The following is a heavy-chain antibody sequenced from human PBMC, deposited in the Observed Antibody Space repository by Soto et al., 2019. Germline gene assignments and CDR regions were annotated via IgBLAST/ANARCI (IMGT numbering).Heavy chain of an antibody. CDR1: GYTLTELS. Sequence: ASVKVSCKVSGYTLTELSMHWVRQAPGKGLEWMGGFDPEDGETIYAQKFQGRVTMTEDTSTDTAYMELSSLGSEDTAVYYCATELAYYDSSGSFGYWGQGTLVTVSS. CDR3: ATELAYYDSSGSFGY. V-gene: IGHV1-24*01. J-gene: IGHJ4*02. CDR2: FDPEDGET. D-gene: IGHD3-22*01.